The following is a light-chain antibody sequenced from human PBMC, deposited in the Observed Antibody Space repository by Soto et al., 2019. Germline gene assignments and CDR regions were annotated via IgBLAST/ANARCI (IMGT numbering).Light chain of an antibody. J-gene: IGLJ2*01. CDR2: EVN. V-gene: IGLV2-8*01. Sequence: QSVLTQPPSASGSPGQSVTISCTGTSSDVGGYNYVSWYQHHPGKAPKLMIYEVNKRPSGVPDRFSASKSGNTASRTVSGLQAEDEAEYYCISYAGTNIYVVFGGGTKLTVL. CDR1: SSDVGGYNY. CDR3: ISYAGTNIYVV.